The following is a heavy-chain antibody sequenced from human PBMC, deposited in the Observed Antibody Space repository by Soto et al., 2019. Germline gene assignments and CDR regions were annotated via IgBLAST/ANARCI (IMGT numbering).Heavy chain of an antibody. CDR3: ARHQSGSGNSNFDF. J-gene: IGHJ4*02. Sequence: PGESLKISCQGSGYSFTNYWISWVRQKPGGGLEWMGRVDPNDSFATYSPSFEGHVSISVDKSTNIVYLQWRSLRASDTATYYCARHQSGSGNSNFDFWGQGTPVTVSS. D-gene: IGHD3-10*01. CDR2: VDPNDSFA. CDR1: GYSFTNYW. V-gene: IGHV5-10-1*01.